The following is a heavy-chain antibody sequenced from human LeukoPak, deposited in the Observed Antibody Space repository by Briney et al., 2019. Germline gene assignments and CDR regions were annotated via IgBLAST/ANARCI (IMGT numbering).Heavy chain of an antibody. D-gene: IGHD3-9*01. V-gene: IGHV4-30-2*01. CDR3: ARGLSDYDILTGYYKYAFDI. CDR2: IYHSGST. Sequence: SETLSLTCAVSGGSISSGGYSWSWIRQPPGKGLEWIGYIYHSGSTYYNPSLKSRVTISVDRSKNQFSLKLSSVTAADTAVYYRARGLSDYDILTGYYKYAFDIWGQGTMVTVSS. CDR1: GGSISSGGYS. J-gene: IGHJ3*02.